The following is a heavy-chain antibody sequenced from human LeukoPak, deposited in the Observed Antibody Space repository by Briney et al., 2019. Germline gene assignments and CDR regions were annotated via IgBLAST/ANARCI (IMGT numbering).Heavy chain of an antibody. Sequence: SETLSLTCAVYGESFSGYYWSWIRQPPGKGLEWIGEINHSGSTKYNPSLKSRVTMSVDTSKSQFSLKLSSVTAADTAVYYCARGRPRGFWSGTRYSPFDYWGQGTLVTVSS. CDR2: INHSGST. D-gene: IGHD3-3*01. V-gene: IGHV4-34*01. CDR1: GESFSGYY. CDR3: ARGRPRGFWSGTRYSPFDY. J-gene: IGHJ4*02.